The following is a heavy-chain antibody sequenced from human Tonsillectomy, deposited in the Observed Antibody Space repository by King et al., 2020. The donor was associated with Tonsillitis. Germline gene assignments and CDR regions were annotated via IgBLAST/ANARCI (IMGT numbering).Heavy chain of an antibody. CDR3: ARFGDCRVCGSSGYYPLDS. D-gene: IGHD3-22*01. J-gene: IGHJ4*02. CDR1: GYDFNSYG. Sequence: QLVQSGAEVKKPGASVKVSCKASGYDFNSYGISWVRQAPGQGLEWMGWITAYNGDTNYAQKARGRVTMTTETSTSIAYMEVRSLTSDVTAMYYCARFGDCRVCGSSGYYPLDSWGQGALVSVSS. CDR2: ITAYNGDT. V-gene: IGHV1-18*04.